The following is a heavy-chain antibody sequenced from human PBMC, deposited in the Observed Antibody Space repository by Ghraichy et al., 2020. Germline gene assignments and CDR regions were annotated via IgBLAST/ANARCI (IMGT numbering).Heavy chain of an antibody. J-gene: IGHJ3*02. CDR2: ISSSSSTI. V-gene: IGHV3-48*02. Sequence: GGSLRLSCAASGFTFSSYSLNWVRQAPGKGLEWVSYISSSSSTIYYADSVKGRFTISRDNAKNSLYLQMSSLRDEDTAVYYCARVRTLTTGAAFDIWGQGTMVTVSS. CDR1: GFTFSSYS. D-gene: IGHD4-11*01. CDR3: ARVRTLTTGAAFDI.